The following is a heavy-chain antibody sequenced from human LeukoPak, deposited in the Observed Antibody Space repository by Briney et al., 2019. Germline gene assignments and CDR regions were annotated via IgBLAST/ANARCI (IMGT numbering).Heavy chain of an antibody. J-gene: IGHJ4*02. CDR3: VGDWGYDSSGYWQKYFDT. CDR2: IRYDGSNK. CDR1: GFTFSSYG. Sequence: PGGSLRLSCAASGFTFSSYGMHWVRQAPGKGLEWVAFIRYDGSNKYYADSVKGRFTISRDNSKNTLYLQMNSLRAEDTAVYYCVGDWGYDSSGYWQKYFDTWGQGTLVTVSS. V-gene: IGHV3-30*02. D-gene: IGHD3-22*01.